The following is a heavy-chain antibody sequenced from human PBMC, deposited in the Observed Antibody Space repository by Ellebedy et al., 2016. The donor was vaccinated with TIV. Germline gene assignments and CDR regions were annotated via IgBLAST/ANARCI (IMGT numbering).Heavy chain of an antibody. CDR1: RFTFTSSA. D-gene: IGHD3-22*01. CDR2: IVVGSGNT. V-gene: IGHV1-58*02. CDR3: AAFYDSSGYNFDY. J-gene: IGHJ4*02. Sequence: ASVKVSXKASRFTFTSSAMQWVRQARGQRLEWIGWIVVGSGNTNYAQKFQERVTITRDMSTSTAYMELSSLRSEDTAVYYCAAFYDSSGYNFDYWGQGTLVTVSS.